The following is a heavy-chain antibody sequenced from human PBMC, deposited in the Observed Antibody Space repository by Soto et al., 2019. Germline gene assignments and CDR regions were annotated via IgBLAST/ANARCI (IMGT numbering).Heavy chain of an antibody. D-gene: IGHD3-22*01. CDR2: INPNSGGT. J-gene: IGHJ4*02. CDR1: GYTFTGYY. Sequence: ASVKVSCKASGYTFTGYYMHWVRQAPGQGLEWMGWINPNSGGTKSAQKFQGRVTMTRDTSISAAYMELSRLRSDDTAVYYCARRKGDYYDSSGYHYYFDYWGQGTLVTVSS. CDR3: ARRKGDYYDSSGYHYYFDY. V-gene: IGHV1-2*02.